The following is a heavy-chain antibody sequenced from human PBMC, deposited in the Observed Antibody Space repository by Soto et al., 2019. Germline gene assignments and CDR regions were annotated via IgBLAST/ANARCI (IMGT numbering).Heavy chain of an antibody. CDR3: ANSISPCFWSGYYGYYYYGMDV. J-gene: IGHJ6*02. Sequence: GGSMRVCCAAAGVKSRSYGRRWVXKXXXKGXXXXXVISYDGSNKYYADSVKGRFTISRDNSKNTLYLQMNSLRAEDTAVYYCANSISPCFWSGYYGYYYYGMDVWGQGTTVTVSS. D-gene: IGHD3-3*01. CDR2: ISYDGSNK. CDR1: GVKSRSYG. V-gene: IGHV3-30*18.